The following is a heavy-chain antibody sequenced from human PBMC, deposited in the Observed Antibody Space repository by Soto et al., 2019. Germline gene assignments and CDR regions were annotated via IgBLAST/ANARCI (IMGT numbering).Heavy chain of an antibody. J-gene: IGHJ4*02. V-gene: IGHV1-46*01. CDR3: VRGDSNGWHFDS. Sequence: RQAPGQGLEWMGTINPSGGSTSYAQRFQGRVTMTRDTSTSTVYVDLSSLRSEDTALYYCVRGDSNGWHFDSWGQGTLVTVSS. CDR2: INPSGGST. D-gene: IGHD6-19*01.